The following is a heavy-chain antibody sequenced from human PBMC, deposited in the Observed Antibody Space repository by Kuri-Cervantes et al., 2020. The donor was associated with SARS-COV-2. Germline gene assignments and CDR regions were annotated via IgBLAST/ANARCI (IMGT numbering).Heavy chain of an antibody. Sequence: ASVKVSCKASGYTFSDYYMYWVRQAPGQGLEWMGWINPNSGGTNYAQKFQGWVTVTRDTSSTGYMELSRLRSDDTAVYYCARGMVRGLIQSYYYGTDVWGQGTTVTVSS. J-gene: IGHJ6*02. D-gene: IGHD3-10*01. CDR1: GYTFSDYY. CDR3: ARGMVRGLIQSYYYGTDV. V-gene: IGHV1-2*04. CDR2: INPNSGGT.